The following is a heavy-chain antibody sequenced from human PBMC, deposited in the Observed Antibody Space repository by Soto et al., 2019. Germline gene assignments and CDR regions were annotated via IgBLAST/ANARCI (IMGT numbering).Heavy chain of an antibody. V-gene: IGHV5-10-1*01. J-gene: IGHJ4*02. CDR3: ARQIYDSDTGPNFQYYLAY. CDR2: IDPSDSQT. CDR1: GYSFAGYW. D-gene: IGHD3-22*01. Sequence: HGESLKISCKGSGYSFAGYWITWVRQKPGKGLEWMGRIDPSDSQTYYSPSFRGHVTISVTKSITTVFLQWSSLRASDTAMYYCARQIYDSDTGPNFQYYLAYWGQGTLVTVSS.